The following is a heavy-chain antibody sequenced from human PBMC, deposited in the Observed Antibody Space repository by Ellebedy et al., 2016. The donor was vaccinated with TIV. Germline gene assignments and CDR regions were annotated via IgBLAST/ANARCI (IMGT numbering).Heavy chain of an antibody. CDR3: ARFGYCSGVSCYYYYGMDV. V-gene: IGHV1-69*13. Sequence: AASVKVSCKASGGTFSSYAISWVRQAPGQGLEWMGGIIPIFGTANYAQKFQGRVTITADESTSTAYMELSSLRSDDTAVYYCARFGYCSGVSCYYYYGMDVWGQGTTVTVSS. CDR1: GGTFSSYA. J-gene: IGHJ6*02. CDR2: IIPIFGTA. D-gene: IGHD2-15*01.